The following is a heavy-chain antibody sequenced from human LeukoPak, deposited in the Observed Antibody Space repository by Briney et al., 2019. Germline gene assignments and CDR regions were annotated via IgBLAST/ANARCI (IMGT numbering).Heavy chain of an antibody. CDR1: GLTFSNYA. CDR2: VVGSGSGT. J-gene: IGHJ4*02. V-gene: IGHV3-23*01. CDR3: AKGPSGSYSFDY. Sequence: GGSLRLSCAASGLTFSNYAMSWVRQAPGKGREWVSTVVGSGSGTYYADSVKGRFTISRDNSKNTLYLQMNSLRAEDTAVYYCAKGPSGSYSFDYWGQGTLVTVSS. D-gene: IGHD1-26*01.